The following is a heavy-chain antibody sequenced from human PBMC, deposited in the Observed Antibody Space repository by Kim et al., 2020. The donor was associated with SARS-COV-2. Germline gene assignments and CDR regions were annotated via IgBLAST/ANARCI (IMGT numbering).Heavy chain of an antibody. CDR2: ISYSRIT. CDR3: SRGVGIAAVRA. Sequence: SETLSLTCTVSGGSLSTSGYYWGWIRQPPGKGLEWIGSISYSRITRYNPPLKSRVTVSVDTPTNQFFLKLTSVTAADTAVYYCSRGVGIAAVRAWGHGT. CDR1: GGSLSTSGYY. D-gene: IGHD6-25*01. V-gene: IGHV4-39*01. J-gene: IGHJ5*01.